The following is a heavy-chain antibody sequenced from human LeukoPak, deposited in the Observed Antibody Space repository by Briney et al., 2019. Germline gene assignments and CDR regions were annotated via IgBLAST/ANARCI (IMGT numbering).Heavy chain of an antibody. V-gene: IGHV1-69*13. CDR3: ARVTVTTYPPNWGGLDY. CDR2: IIPIFGTA. D-gene: IGHD4-17*01. Sequence: ASVKVSCKASGGTFSSYAISWVRQARGEGLEWMGGIIPIFGTANYAQKFQGRVTITADESTSTAYMELSSLRSEDTAVYYCARVTVTTYPPNWGGLDYWGQGTLVTVSS. CDR1: GGTFSSYA. J-gene: IGHJ4*02.